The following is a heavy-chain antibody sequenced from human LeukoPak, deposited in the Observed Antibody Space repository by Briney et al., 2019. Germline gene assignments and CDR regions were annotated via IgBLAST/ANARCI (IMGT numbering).Heavy chain of an antibody. J-gene: IGHJ5*02. CDR3: AREFWFAP. V-gene: IGHV3-21*01. CDR1: GFTFSSYS. Sequence: GGSLRLFCAASGFTFSSYSMNGVRQSPGKGLEWVSSISSSSSYIYYADSVKGRFTISRDNAKNSLYLQMNSLRAEDTAVYYCAREFWFAPWSQATLVTPSS. CDR2: ISSSSSYI.